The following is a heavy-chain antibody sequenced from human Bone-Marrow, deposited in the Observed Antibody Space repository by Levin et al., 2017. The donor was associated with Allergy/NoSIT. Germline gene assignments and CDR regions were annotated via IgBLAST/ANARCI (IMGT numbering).Heavy chain of an antibody. CDR2: IWYDGSNK. V-gene: IGHV3-33*01. CDR3: ARVGYSNYGSDYYQMDV. Sequence: PGGSLRLSCAASGFTFSSYGMHWVRQAPGKGLEWVALIWYDGSNKYYADSVKGRFTISRDNSKNTLYLQMNSLRAEDTAVYYCARVGYSNYGSDYYQMDVWGKGTTVIVSS. D-gene: IGHD4-11*01. CDR1: GFTFSSYG. J-gene: IGHJ6*03.